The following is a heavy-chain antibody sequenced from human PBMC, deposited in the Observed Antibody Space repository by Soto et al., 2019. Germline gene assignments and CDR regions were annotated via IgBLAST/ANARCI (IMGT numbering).Heavy chain of an antibody. CDR3: ARDSTIANYYYGMDV. V-gene: IGHV1-69*04. CDR2: IIPIIGII. D-gene: IGHD3-9*01. CDR1: GGTFSTYT. Sequence: SVKVSCKASGGTFSTYTITWVRQAPGQGLEWMGRIIPIIGIINYAQKFQGRVTITADKFTGTAYMELTRLRSEDTAVYYCARDSTIANYYYGMDVWGQGTTVIVSS. J-gene: IGHJ6*02.